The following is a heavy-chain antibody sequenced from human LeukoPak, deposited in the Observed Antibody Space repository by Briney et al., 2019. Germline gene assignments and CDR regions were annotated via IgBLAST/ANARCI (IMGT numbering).Heavy chain of an antibody. J-gene: IGHJ4*02. CDR2: IIPILGIT. Sequence: SVKVSCKASGGTFSSYAINWVRQAPGQGLEWMGGIIPILGITNYAQKFQGRVTITADKSTSTAYMELSSLRSEDTAVYYCARVEDCSNGICPFDYWGQGTLVTVSS. CDR3: ARVEDCSNGICPFDY. CDR1: GGTFSSYA. V-gene: IGHV1-69*10. D-gene: IGHD2-8*01.